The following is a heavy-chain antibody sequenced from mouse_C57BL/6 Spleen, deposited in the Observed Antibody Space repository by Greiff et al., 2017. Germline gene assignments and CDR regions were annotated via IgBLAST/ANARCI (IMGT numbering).Heavy chain of an antibody. CDR1: GYTFTGYW. Sequence: QVQLQQSGAELMKPGASVKLSCKATGYTFTGYWIEWVKQRPGHGLEWIGEFLPGSGSTNYNEKFKGTATFTADTSSNTAYRQLSSLTTEDSAIYYCASDHDYDRRYAMYYWGQGTAVTDSS. CDR2: FLPGSGST. CDR3: ASDHDYDRRYAMYY. D-gene: IGHD2-4*01. V-gene: IGHV1-9*01. J-gene: IGHJ4*01.